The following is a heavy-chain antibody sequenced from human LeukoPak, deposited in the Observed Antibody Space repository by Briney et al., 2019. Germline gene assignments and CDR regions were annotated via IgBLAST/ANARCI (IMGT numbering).Heavy chain of an antibody. D-gene: IGHD2-8*01. Sequence: GGSLRLSCAVSGFTVSSNYISWVRQPPGKGLEWVSVIYSVCSTYYADSVKARVTISRHDSSDTLYLLLKTLRFDGTAVCYFARDLSGVNPFDYWGKGTLVTVSS. CDR2: IYSVCST. V-gene: IGHV3-53*04. J-gene: IGHJ4*02. CDR3: ARDLSGVNPFDY. CDR1: GFTVSSNY.